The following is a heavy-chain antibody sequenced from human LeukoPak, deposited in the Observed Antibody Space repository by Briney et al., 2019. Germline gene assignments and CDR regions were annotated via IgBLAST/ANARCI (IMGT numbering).Heavy chain of an antibody. V-gene: IGHV3-48*03. Sequence: PGGSLRLSCAASGFTFSSYEMHWVRQAPGKGLEWVSYISSSGSTIYYADSVKGRFTISRDNAKNSLYLQMNSLRAEDTAVYYCARDWRDSSGKFPNDAFDIWGQGTMVTVSS. CDR1: GFTFSSYE. CDR3: ARDWRDSSGKFPNDAFDI. D-gene: IGHD3-22*01. J-gene: IGHJ3*02. CDR2: ISSSGSTI.